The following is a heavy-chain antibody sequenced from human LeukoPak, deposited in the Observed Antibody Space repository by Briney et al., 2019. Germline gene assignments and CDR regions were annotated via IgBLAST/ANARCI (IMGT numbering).Heavy chain of an antibody. Sequence: GGSLRLSCAASGFTFSSYSMNWVRQAPGKGLEWVSSISGSSSYIYYADSVKGRFTISRDNAKNSLYLQMNSLRAEDTAVYYCARGYYYDSSGYYLDYWGQGTLVTVSS. V-gene: IGHV3-21*01. J-gene: IGHJ4*02. CDR2: ISGSSSYI. D-gene: IGHD3-22*01. CDR1: GFTFSSYS. CDR3: ARGYYYDSSGYYLDY.